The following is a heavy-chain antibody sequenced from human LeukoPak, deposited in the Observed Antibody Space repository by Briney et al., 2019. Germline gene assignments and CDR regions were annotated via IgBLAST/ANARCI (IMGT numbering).Heavy chain of an antibody. D-gene: IGHD5-12*01. J-gene: IGHJ6*02. CDR2: INPNSGGT. V-gene: IGHV1-2*02. CDR3: ARASSGYLAYYYYGMDV. Sequence: ASVKVSCKASGYTFTGYYMHWVRQAPGQGLEWMGWINPNSGGTNYAQKFQGRVTMTRDTSISTAYMELSRLRSEDTAVYYCARASSGYLAYYYYGMDVWGQGTTVTVSS. CDR1: GYTFTGYY.